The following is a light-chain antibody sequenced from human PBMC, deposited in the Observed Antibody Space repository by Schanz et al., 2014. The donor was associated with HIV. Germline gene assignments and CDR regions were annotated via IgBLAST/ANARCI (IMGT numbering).Light chain of an antibody. CDR3: QSFDRSLGRVV. Sequence: QSVLAQPPSVSGAPGQRVTISCTGSSSNIGADYDVHWYQLLPGTAPKVIVFSNTRRPSGVSDRFSGSKSVNSASLAITGLQAEDEADYYCQSFDRSLGRVVFGGGTKLTVL. CDR2: SNT. CDR1: SSNIGADYD. V-gene: IGLV1-40*01. J-gene: IGLJ2*01.